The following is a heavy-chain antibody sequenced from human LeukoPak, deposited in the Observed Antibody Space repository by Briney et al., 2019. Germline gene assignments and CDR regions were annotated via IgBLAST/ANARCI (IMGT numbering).Heavy chain of an antibody. V-gene: IGHV1-2*02. CDR2: INPNSGGT. CDR3: ARDRHPNHFGDKPEYYFDY. CDR1: GYTFTSYY. D-gene: IGHD3-10*01. J-gene: IGHJ4*02. Sequence: ASVKVSCKASGYTFTSYYMHWVRQAPGQGLEWMGWINPNSGGTNYAQKFQGRVTMTRDTSISTAYMELSRLRSDDTAVYYCARDRHPNHFGDKPEYYFDYWGQGTLVTVSS.